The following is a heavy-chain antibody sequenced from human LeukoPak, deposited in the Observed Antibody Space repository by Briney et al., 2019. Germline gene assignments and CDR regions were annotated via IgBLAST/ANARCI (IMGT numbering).Heavy chain of an antibody. Sequence: ASVKVSCKASGYTFINYDINWVRQATGQGLEWMGWMNPNSGSTGYAQKFQGRVTITRNTSISTAYMELSSLRSEDTAVYYCARVGNKTGDWFDPWGQGTLVTVSS. V-gene: IGHV1-8*03. D-gene: IGHD1/OR15-1a*01. CDR2: MNPNSGST. CDR3: ARVGNKTGDWFDP. J-gene: IGHJ5*02. CDR1: GYTFINYD.